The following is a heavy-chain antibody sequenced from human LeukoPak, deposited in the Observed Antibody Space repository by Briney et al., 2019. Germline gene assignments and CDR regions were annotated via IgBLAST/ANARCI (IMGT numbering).Heavy chain of an antibody. CDR2: ISSSGSTI. CDR1: GFTFSSYG. J-gene: IGHJ4*02. V-gene: IGHV3-48*04. CDR3: AKEGSSLLWFGELSGYYFDY. Sequence: GGSLRLSCAASGFTFSSYGMSWVRQAPGKGLEWVSYISSSGSTIYYADSVKGRFTISRDNAKNSLYLQMNSLRAEDTAVYYCAKEGSSLLWFGELSGYYFDYWGQGTLVTVSS. D-gene: IGHD3-10*01.